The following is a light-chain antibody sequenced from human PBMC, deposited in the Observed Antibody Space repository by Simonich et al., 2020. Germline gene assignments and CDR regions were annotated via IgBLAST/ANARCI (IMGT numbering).Light chain of an antibody. V-gene: IGKV4-1*01. J-gene: IGKJ2*01. CDR2: WAS. CDR1: PSVLYSSNNKNY. CDR3: QQYYSTPYT. Sequence: DIVMTQSPDSLAVSLGERAPINCKSSPSVLYSSNNKNYLAWYQQKPGRPPKLLIYWASTRESGVPDRFSGSGSGTDFTLTISSLQAEDVAVYYCQQYYSTPYTFGQGTKLEIK.